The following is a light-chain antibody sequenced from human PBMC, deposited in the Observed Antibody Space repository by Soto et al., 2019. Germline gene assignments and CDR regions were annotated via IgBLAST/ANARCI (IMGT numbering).Light chain of an antibody. V-gene: IGLV1-51*02. Sequence: QSALTQPPSVSAAPGQKVTISCSGSSSDIGRNYVSWYQHLPGTAPKLLIYENNKRPSGIPDRLSGSKSGSSATLGITGLQTGDEADYYCGTWDSSLTNYVFGPGTKVTVL. CDR2: ENN. CDR3: GTWDSSLTNYV. CDR1: SSDIGRNY. J-gene: IGLJ1*01.